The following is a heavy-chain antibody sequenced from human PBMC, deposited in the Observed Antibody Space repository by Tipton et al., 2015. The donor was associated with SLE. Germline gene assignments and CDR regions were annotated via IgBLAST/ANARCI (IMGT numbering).Heavy chain of an antibody. J-gene: IGHJ4*02. Sequence: TLSLTCAVSGYSISSGFYWGWIRQPPGKGLEWIGAIYHSGTTFYNPSLKSRVTISVDTSNNQFSLRLSSVTAADTAVYYCARDQRAMAAVDYWGQGTLVTVSS. CDR3: ARDQRAMAAVDY. CDR2: IYHSGTT. D-gene: IGHD6-19*01. CDR1: GYSISSGFY. V-gene: IGHV4-38-2*02.